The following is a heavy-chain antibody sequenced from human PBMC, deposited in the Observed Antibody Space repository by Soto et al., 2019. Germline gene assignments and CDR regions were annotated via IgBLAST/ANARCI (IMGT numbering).Heavy chain of an antibody. Sequence: LRLSCAASGFTVSSNYMSWVRQAPGRGLEWVSVIYSGGSTYYADSVKGRFTISRATSKNTRYLQRNSPRPKDPAVYHCSRAPIAAAGPPIYYYYSMHDWDKVNTVTV. V-gene: IGHV3-66*01. D-gene: IGHD6-13*01. J-gene: IGHJ6*03. CDR2: IYSGGST. CDR1: GFTVSSNY. CDR3: SRAPIAAAGPPIYYYYSMHD.